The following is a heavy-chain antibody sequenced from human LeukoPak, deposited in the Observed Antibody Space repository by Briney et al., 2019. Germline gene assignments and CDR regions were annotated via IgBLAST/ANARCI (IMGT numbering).Heavy chain of an antibody. J-gene: IGHJ4*02. CDR2: IYSDGNT. CDR3: ARGHGSGTYYNED. CDR1: GFTVSSNY. V-gene: IGHV3-66*01. D-gene: IGHD3-10*01. Sequence: GGSLRLSCVVSGFTVSSNYMTWVRQAPGKGLGWVSVIYSDGNTYYTDSVKGRFAISRDNFKNTLYLQMNSLRAEDTAVYYCARGHGSGTYYNEDWGQGSLVTVAS.